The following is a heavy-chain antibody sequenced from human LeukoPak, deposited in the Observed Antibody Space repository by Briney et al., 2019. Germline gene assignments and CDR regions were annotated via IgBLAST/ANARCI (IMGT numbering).Heavy chain of an antibody. V-gene: IGHV4-39*07. CDR1: GGSISSSSYY. Sequence: SETLSLTCTVSGGSISSSSYYWGWIRQPPGKGLEWIGSIYYSGSTYYNPSLKSRVTISVDTSKNQFSLKLSSVTAADTAVYYCARSITIFGVASFFDYWGQGTLVTVSS. J-gene: IGHJ4*02. CDR3: ARSITIFGVASFFDY. CDR2: IYYSGST. D-gene: IGHD3-3*01.